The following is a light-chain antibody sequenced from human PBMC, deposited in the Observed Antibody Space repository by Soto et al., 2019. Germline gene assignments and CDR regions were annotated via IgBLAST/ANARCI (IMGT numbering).Light chain of an antibody. CDR2: WAS. V-gene: IGKV4-1*01. CDR3: QQFYTPPRT. CDR1: RNLLYNDKNY. Sequence: DIVMTQAPDSLAASLGAIVTINCKSSRNLLYNDKNYVAWYQQRPGQAPKLLIYWASTRESEVPVRISGSGSLTYFRLTIRDLQAADAAVYYCQQFYTPPRTFGQGTRVEI. J-gene: IGKJ2*01.